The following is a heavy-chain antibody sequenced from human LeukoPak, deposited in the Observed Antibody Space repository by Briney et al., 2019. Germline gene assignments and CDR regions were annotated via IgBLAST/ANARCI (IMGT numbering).Heavy chain of an antibody. D-gene: IGHD2-15*01. CDR1: GGSFSDYY. J-gene: IGHJ4*02. CDR3: ARGSQSLGYCSGGSCRAKIFDY. CDR2: INHSGST. Sequence: SETLSLTCAVYGGSFSDYYWSWIRQPPGKGLEWIGEINHSGSTNYNSSLKSRVTISVDTSKNQFSLKLSSVTAADTAVYYCARGSQSLGYCSGGSCRAKIFDYWGQGTLVTVSS. V-gene: IGHV4-34*01.